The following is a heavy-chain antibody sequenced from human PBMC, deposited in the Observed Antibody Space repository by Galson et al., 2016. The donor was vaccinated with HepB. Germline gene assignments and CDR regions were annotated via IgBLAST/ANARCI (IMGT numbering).Heavy chain of an antibody. V-gene: IGHV1-24*01. CDR1: GYTLTELS. J-gene: IGHJ3*01. Sequence: SVKVSCKVSGYTLTELSMHWVRQAPGKGLEWMGGFDPEDGETIYAQKFQGRVTITADASTRVAYLQLTHLRSEDTAVYFCARVGDLTGNAFDLWGQGTMVTVS. D-gene: IGHD7-27*01. CDR2: FDPEDGET. CDR3: ARVGDLTGNAFDL.